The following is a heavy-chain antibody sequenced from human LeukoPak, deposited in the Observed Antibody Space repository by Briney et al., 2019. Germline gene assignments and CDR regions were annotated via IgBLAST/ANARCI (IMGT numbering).Heavy chain of an antibody. Sequence: SQTLSLTCTVSVGSISSGSYYWSWIRQPPGKGLEWIGYIYYSGSTYYNPSLKSRVTISVDTSKNQFSLKLSSVTAADTAVYHCARDYYDSSGYYYGYDYWGQGTLVTVSS. V-gene: IGHV4-30-4*08. CDR3: ARDYYDSSGYYYGYDY. CDR1: VGSISSGSYY. D-gene: IGHD3-22*01. J-gene: IGHJ4*02. CDR2: IYYSGST.